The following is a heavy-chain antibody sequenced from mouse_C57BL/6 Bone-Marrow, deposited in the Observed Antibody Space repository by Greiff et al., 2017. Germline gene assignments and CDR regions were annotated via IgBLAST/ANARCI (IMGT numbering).Heavy chain of an antibody. V-gene: IGHV1-59*01. D-gene: IGHD1-1*01. CDR2: IDPSDSYT. J-gene: IGHJ4*01. Sequence: QVQLQQPGAELVRPGTSVKLSCKASGYTFTSYWMHWVKQRPGQGLEWIGVIDPSDSYTNYNQKFKGKATWTVDTSSSTAYMQLSSLTSEDSAVYYCARGGSHRDYWGQGTSVTVSS. CDR3: ARGGSHRDY. CDR1: GYTFTSYW.